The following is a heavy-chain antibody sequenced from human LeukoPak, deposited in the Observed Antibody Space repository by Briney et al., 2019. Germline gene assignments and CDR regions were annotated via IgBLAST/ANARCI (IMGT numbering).Heavy chain of an antibody. CDR1: GGSISSYY. CDR2: IYYSGST. J-gene: IGHJ4*02. D-gene: IGHD5-12*01. Sequence: SETLSLTCTVSGGSISSYYWSWIRQPPGKGLEWIGYIYYSGSTNYNPSLKSRVTISVDTSKNQFSLKLSSVTAADTAVYYCARVHSGYDMYYLDYWGQGTLVTVSS. V-gene: IGHV4-59*01. CDR3: ARVHSGYDMYYLDY.